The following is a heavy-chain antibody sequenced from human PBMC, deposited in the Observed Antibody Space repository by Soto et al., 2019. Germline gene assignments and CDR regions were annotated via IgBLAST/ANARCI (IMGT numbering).Heavy chain of an antibody. V-gene: IGHV3-64*01. CDR1: GFIFSNYA. CDR2: ISSHGDST. CDR3: ARRDGYNSDY. D-gene: IGHD5-12*01. Sequence: EVPLVESGGGLVQPGGSLRLSCAASGFIFSNYAMHWVRQAPGKGLEYVSAISSHGDSTYYANSVKGRFTISRDNSKNTLYLQMGSLRTEDMAVYYCARRDGYNSDYWGQGTLVTVSS. J-gene: IGHJ4*02.